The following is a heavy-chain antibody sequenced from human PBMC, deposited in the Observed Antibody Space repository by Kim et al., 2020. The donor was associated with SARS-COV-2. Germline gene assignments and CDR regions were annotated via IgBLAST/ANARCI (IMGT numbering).Heavy chain of an antibody. CDR3: ARERGQQLDY. CDR1: GGSISSGGYY. D-gene: IGHD6-13*01. V-gene: IGHV4-31*03. CDR2: IYYSGST. Sequence: SETLSLTCTVSGGSISSGGYYWSWIRQHPGKGLEWIGYIYYSGSTYYNPSLKSRVTISVDTSKNQFSLKLSSVTAADTAVYYCARERGQQLDYWGQGTLVTVSS. J-gene: IGHJ4*02.